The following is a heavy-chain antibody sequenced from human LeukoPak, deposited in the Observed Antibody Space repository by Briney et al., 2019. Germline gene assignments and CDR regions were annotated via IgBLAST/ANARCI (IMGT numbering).Heavy chain of an antibody. D-gene: IGHD2-2*01. J-gene: IGHJ4*02. CDR3: ARGSSSSLYYFDY. CDR2: IYLSGST. Sequence: PXETLSLTCTVSGGSISSGGYYWSWLRQHPGRGLEWIGYIYLSGSTYYNPSLKSRVTILVDTSKNQFSLRLSSVTAADTAVYYCARGSSSSLYYFDYWGQGTLVTVSS. V-gene: IGHV4-31*03. CDR1: GGSISSGGYY.